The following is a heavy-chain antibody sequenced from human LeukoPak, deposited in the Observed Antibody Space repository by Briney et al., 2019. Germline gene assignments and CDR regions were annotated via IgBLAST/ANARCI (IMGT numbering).Heavy chain of an antibody. Sequence: SETLSLTCAVSGGSLSSGGYYWSWVRQPPGKGLEWIGYIYYSGSTTYNPSLKSRVTISVDTSKNQFSLRLSSVTAADTAVYYCARRTYFDLWGRGTLVTVSS. CDR1: GGSLSSGGYY. CDR2: IYYSGST. V-gene: IGHV4-61*08. CDR3: ARRTYFDL. J-gene: IGHJ2*01.